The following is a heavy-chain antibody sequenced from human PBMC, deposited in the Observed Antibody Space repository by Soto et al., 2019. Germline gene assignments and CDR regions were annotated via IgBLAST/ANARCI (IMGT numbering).Heavy chain of an antibody. CDR2: ISSSSSYI. D-gene: IGHD6-19*01. Sequence: GGSLRLSCAASGFTFSSYSMNWVRQAPGKGLEWVSSISSSSSYIYYADSVKGRFTISRDNAKNSLYLQMNSLRAEDTAVYYCARDPLSSGWSNFDYWGQGXLVTVYS. J-gene: IGHJ4*02. CDR3: ARDPLSSGWSNFDY. V-gene: IGHV3-21*01. CDR1: GFTFSSYS.